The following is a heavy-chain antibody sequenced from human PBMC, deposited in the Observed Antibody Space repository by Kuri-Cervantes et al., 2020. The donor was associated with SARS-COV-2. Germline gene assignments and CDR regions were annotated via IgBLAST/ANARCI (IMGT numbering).Heavy chain of an antibody. V-gene: IGHV4-59*08. CDR1: GGSISSYY. CDR2: IYYSGST. D-gene: IGHD3-9*01. J-gene: IGHJ4*02. CDR3: ARHYAFDRFHK. Sequence: SETLSLTCTVSGGSISSYYWSWIRQPPGKGLEWIGYIYYSGSTNYNPSLKSRVTISVDTSKNQFSLKLTSVTAADTAIYYCARHYAFDRFHKWGQGNRVNVSS.